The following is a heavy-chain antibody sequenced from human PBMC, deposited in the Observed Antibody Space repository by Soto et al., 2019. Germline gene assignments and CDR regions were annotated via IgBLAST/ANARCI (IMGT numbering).Heavy chain of an antibody. CDR3: AKVKGSYTVTHHDAFDI. V-gene: IGHV3-23*01. D-gene: IGHD4-17*01. CDR2: ISGSGGST. Sequence: GGSLRLSCAASGFTFSSYAMSWVRQAPGKGLEWVSAISGSGGSTYYADSVKGRFTISRDNSKNTLYLQMNSLRAEDTAVYYCAKVKGSYTVTHHDAFDIWGQGTMVTVSS. J-gene: IGHJ3*02. CDR1: GFTFSSYA.